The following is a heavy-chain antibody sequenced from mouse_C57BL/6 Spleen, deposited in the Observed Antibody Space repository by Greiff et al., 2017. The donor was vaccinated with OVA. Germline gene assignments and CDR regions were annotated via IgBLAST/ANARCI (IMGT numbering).Heavy chain of an antibody. CDR1: GYAFSSSW. CDR2: IYPGDGDT. Sequence: QVQLKQSGPELVKPGASVKISCKASGYAFSSSWMNWVKQRPGKGLEGIGRIYPGDGDTNYNGKFKGKATLTADKSSSTAYMQLSSLTSEDSAVYFCARAAQEFAYWGQGTLVTVSA. CDR3: ARAAQEFAY. V-gene: IGHV1-82*01. D-gene: IGHD3-2*02. J-gene: IGHJ3*01.